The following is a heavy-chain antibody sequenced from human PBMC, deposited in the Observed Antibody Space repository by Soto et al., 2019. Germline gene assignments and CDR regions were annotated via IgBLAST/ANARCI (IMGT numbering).Heavy chain of an antibody. J-gene: IGHJ6*03. V-gene: IGHV4-34*01. CDR2: INHSGST. D-gene: IGHD2-2*01. CDR1: GGSFSGYY. Sequence: SETLSLTCAVYGGSFSGYYWSWIRQPPGKGLEWIGEINHSGSTNYNPSLKSRVTISVDTSKNQFSLKLSSVTAADTAVYYCARVISGYCSSTSCYRDYYYYYYMDVWGKGTTVTVSS. CDR3: ARVISGYCSSTSCYRDYYYYYYMDV.